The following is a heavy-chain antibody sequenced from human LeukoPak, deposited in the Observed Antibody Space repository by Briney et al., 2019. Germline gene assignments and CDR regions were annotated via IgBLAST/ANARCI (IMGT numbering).Heavy chain of an antibody. D-gene: IGHD6-19*01. J-gene: IGHJ6*03. CDR3: AKTRAVDRNYYYYYMDV. CDR1: GFSFSSYS. V-gene: IGHV3-23*01. Sequence: GGSLRLSCAASGFSFSSYSMNWVRQAPGKGLEWVSAISGSGGSTYYADSVKGRFTISRDNSKNTLYLQMNSLRAEDTAVYYCAKTRAVDRNYYYYYMDVWGKGTTVTISS. CDR2: ISGSGGST.